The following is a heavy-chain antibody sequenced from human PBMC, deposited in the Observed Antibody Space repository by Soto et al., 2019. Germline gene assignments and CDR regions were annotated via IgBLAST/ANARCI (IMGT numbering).Heavy chain of an antibody. J-gene: IGHJ6*02. D-gene: IGHD7-27*01. CDR2: IYYSGST. Sequence: SETLSITCTVSGGSISSYYWSWIWQPPGKGLEWIGYIYYSGSTNYNPSLKSRVTISVDTSKNQFSLKLSSVTAADTAVYYCARVKGNWGSSYYYYYGMDVWGQGTTVTVSS. CDR3: ARVKGNWGSSYYYYYGMDV. V-gene: IGHV4-59*01. CDR1: GGSISSYY.